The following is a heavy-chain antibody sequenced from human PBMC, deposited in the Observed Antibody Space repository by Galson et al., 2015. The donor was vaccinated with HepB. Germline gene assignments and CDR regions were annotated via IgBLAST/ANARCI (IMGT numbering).Heavy chain of an antibody. J-gene: IGHJ5*02. CDR1: GYTFTGYY. CDR3: ARVLNYYGSVDWFDP. D-gene: IGHD3-10*01. Sequence: SVKVSCKASGYTFTGYYMHWVRQAPGQGLEWMGRINPNSGGTNYAQKFQGRVTMTRDTSISTAYMELSRLRSDDTAVYYCARVLNYYGSVDWFDPWGQGTLVTVSS. CDR2: INPNSGGT. V-gene: IGHV1-2*06.